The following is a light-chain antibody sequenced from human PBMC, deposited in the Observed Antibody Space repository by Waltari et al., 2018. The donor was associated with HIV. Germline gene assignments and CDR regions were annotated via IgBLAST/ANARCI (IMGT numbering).Light chain of an antibody. CDR2: SNN. V-gene: IGLV1-44*01. J-gene: IGLJ3*02. Sequence: QSVLTQPPSASGTPGQRVTISCSGSSSNIGSNTVNWYQQLPGTAPKLLIYSNNQRPSGVPDRFAGSKSGTAASIAISGLESEDADDYYCAAWDDSLAWVFGGGTKLTVL. CDR1: SSNIGSNT. CDR3: AAWDDSLAWV.